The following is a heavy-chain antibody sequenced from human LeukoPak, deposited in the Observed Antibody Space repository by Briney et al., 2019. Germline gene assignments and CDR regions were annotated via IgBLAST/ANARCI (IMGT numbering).Heavy chain of an antibody. CDR3: ARDLRYCSSTSCYGDYYFDY. V-gene: IGHV1-2*02. CDR2: INPNSGGT. CDR1: GYTFTGYY. D-gene: IGHD2-2*01. J-gene: IGHJ4*02. Sequence: ASVKVSCQASGYTFTGYYMHWVRLAPAPGLEWMGWINPNSGGTNYAQKFQGRVTMTRDTSISTAYMELSRLRSDDTAVYYCARDLRYCSSTSCYGDYYFDYWGQGTLVTVSS.